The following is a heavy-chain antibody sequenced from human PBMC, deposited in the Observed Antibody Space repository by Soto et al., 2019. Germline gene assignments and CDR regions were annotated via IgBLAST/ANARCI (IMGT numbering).Heavy chain of an antibody. V-gene: IGHV1-3*01. Sequence: ASVKVSCKASGYTFTSYAMHWVRQAPRQRLEWMGWINAGNGNTKYSQKFQGRVTITRDTSASTAYMELSSLRSEDTAVYYCASSYSNYALIDYYYYGMDVWGQGTTVTVSS. CDR2: INAGNGNT. J-gene: IGHJ6*02. CDR1: GYTFTSYA. CDR3: ASSYSNYALIDYYYYGMDV. D-gene: IGHD4-4*01.